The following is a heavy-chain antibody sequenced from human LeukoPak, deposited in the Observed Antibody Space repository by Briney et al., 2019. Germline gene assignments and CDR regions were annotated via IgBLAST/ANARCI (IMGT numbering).Heavy chain of an antibody. CDR3: ARDELLWFGELSNFDY. Sequence: PGGSLRLSCAASGFTFSSYWMSWVRQAPGKGLEWVANIKQDGSEKYYVDSVRGRFTISRDNAKNSLYLQMNSLRAEDTAVYYCARDELLWFGELSNFDYWGQGTLVTVSS. CDR1: GFTFSSYW. CDR2: IKQDGSEK. J-gene: IGHJ4*02. D-gene: IGHD3-10*01. V-gene: IGHV3-7*01.